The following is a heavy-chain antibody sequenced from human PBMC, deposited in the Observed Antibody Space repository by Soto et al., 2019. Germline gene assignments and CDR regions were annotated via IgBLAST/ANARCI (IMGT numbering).Heavy chain of an antibody. CDR2: TYYRSKWYN. J-gene: IGHJ6*02. Sequence: PWHTLSLTCAISGYSVSSNSAAWNWIMQSPSRVLGWLGRTYYRSKWYNDYAVSVKSRITINPDTSKTQFSLQLNSVTPEDTAVYYCASEGANYDFWKPYYYGMDVWGQGTTVTVSS. V-gene: IGHV6-1*01. CDR1: GYSVSSNSAA. D-gene: IGHD3-3*01. CDR3: ASEGANYDFWKPYYYGMDV.